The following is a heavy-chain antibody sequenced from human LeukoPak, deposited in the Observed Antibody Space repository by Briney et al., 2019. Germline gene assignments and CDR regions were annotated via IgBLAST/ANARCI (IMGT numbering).Heavy chain of an antibody. J-gene: IGHJ3*02. D-gene: IGHD2-21*01. CDR2: ISGSAQNL. CDR1: GFTFRSFA. CDR3: AKDRQAYSPNTFDI. Sequence: PGGSLRLSCAASGFTFRSFAISWVRQAPGRGLEWVSGISGSAQNLYHADSVKGRVTISRDSAQQTVSLQMNSLRAEDTAVYYCAKDRQAYSPNTFDIWGQGTMVTVSS. V-gene: IGHV3-23*01.